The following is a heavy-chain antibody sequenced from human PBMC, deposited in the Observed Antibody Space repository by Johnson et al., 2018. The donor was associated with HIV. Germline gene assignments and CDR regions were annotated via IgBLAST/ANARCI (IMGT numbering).Heavy chain of an antibody. J-gene: IGHJ3*02. CDR2: IKKDVSVK. V-gene: IGHV3-7*01. CDR1: GLTVSSNY. Sequence: VQLVESGGGLVQPGGSLRPSCAASGLTVSSNYMSWVRQAPGKGLEWVANIKKDVSVKYYVDSVKGRFTSSRDNAQNSLYLQMNILRAEDTAVYYSAKDQSHCYTSLSWCAFDIWGQGTMVTVSS. CDR3: AKDQSHCYTSLSWCAFDI. D-gene: IGHD2-2*02.